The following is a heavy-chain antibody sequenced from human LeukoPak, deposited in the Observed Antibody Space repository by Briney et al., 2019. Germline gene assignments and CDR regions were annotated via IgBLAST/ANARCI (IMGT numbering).Heavy chain of an antibody. D-gene: IGHD6-19*01. V-gene: IGHV3-30*04. CDR1: GFTFSSCA. CDR2: ISYDGSNK. CDR3: ANPSLRYSGWYLGY. Sequence: GGSLRLSCAASGFTFSSCAMHWVRQAPGKGLEWVAVISYDGSNKYYADSVKGRFTISRDNSKNTLYLQMNSLRAEDTAVYYCANPSLRYSGWYLGYWGQGTLVTVSS. J-gene: IGHJ4*02.